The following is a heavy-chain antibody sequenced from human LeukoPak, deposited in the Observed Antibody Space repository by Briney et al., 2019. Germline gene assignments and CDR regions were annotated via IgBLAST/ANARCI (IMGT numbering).Heavy chain of an antibody. CDR2: IYPRDSNT. CDR1: GYSFTSHW. V-gene: IGHV5-51*01. D-gene: IGHD6-13*01. CDR3: ARHPIAAGGAYNWFDP. Sequence: GESLKISCKGSGYGSGYSFTSHWIAWVRQMPGKGLEWMGIIYPRDSNTIYSPSFQGQVTVSVDTSINTAYLQWISLKASDTAMYYCARHPIAAGGAYNWFDPWGQGTLVTVSS. J-gene: IGHJ5*02.